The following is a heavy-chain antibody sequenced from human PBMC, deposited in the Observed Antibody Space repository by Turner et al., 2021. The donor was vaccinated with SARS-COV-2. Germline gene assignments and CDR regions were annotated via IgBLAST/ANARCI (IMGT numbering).Heavy chain of an antibody. CDR3: ARATYLLGYCANGVCYPDY. J-gene: IGHJ4*01. CDR2: ISYDESDK. V-gene: IGHV3-30-3*01. Sequence: QVELVESGGGVVQPGRSLRLSCAASGFTFSSYAMHWVGQSPGKGLEWVAVISYDESDKYYADSVKGRFIISRDNSKNTLYLQMNSLRAEDTAVYYCARATYLLGYCANGVCYPDYWGHGTLVTVSS. CDR1: GFTFSSYA. D-gene: IGHD2-8*01.